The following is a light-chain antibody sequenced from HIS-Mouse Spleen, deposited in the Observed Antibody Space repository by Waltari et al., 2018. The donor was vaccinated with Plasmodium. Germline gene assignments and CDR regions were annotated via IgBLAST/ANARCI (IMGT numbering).Light chain of an antibody. Sequence: QSALTQPRSVSGSPGQSVTISCTGTSSDVGGYNYVSWCQQHPGKAPQLMIYDVSNRPSGVPDRFSGSKSGNTASLTISGLQAEDEADYYCCSYAGSYTLVFGGGTKLTVL. CDR3: CSYAGSYTLV. CDR1: SSDVGGYNY. V-gene: IGLV2-11*01. J-gene: IGLJ2*01. CDR2: DVS.